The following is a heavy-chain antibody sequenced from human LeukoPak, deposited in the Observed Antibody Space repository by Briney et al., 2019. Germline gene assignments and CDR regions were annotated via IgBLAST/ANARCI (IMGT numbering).Heavy chain of an antibody. CDR1: GYTFTSYG. CDR3: ARERSGSYRFDY. D-gene: IGHD1-26*01. Sequence: ASVKVSCKASGYTFTSYGTSWVRQAPGQGLEWMGWVSAYNGNTNYAQKLQGRVTMTTDTSTSTAYMELRSLRSDDTAVYYCARERSGSYRFDYWGQGTLVTVSS. J-gene: IGHJ4*02. CDR2: VSAYNGNT. V-gene: IGHV1-18*01.